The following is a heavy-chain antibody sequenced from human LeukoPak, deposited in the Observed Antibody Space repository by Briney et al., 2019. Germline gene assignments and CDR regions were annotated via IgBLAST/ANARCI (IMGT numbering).Heavy chain of an antibody. Sequence: GGSLRLSCAASGFTFSSYAMHWVRQAPGKGLEWVAVISYDGSNKYYADSVKGRFTISRDNSKNTLYLQMNSLRAEDTAVYYCARERPGYCSGGSCYSYGMDVWGQGTTVTVSS. D-gene: IGHD2-15*01. J-gene: IGHJ6*02. CDR1: GFTFSSYA. V-gene: IGHV3-30*01. CDR2: ISYDGSNK. CDR3: ARERPGYCSGGSCYSYGMDV.